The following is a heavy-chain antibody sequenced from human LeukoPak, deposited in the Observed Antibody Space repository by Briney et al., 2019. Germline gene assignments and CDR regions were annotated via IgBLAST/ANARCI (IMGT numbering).Heavy chain of an antibody. CDR2: IWYDGSNK. D-gene: IGHD3-22*01. Sequence: GGSLRLSCAASGFTFSSYGMHWVRQAPGKGLEWVAVIWYDGSNKYYADSVKGRFTISRDNSKNTLYLQMNSLRAEDTAVYYCAKDLKRYYYDSGGNDYWGQGTLVTVSS. CDR3: AKDLKRYYYDSGGNDY. J-gene: IGHJ4*02. CDR1: GFTFSSYG. V-gene: IGHV3-33*06.